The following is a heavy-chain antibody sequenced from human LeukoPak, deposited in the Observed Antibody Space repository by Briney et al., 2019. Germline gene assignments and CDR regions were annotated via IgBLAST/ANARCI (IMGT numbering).Heavy chain of an antibody. CDR3: ARSPISAAVRLYCSEP. V-gene: IGHV4-34*01. CDR1: GGSFSGYS. CDR2: INHSGST. D-gene: IGHD6-13*01. J-gene: IGHJ5*02. Sequence: PSETLSLTCAVSGGSFSGYSRSCIRQPPEKGLEWIGEINHSGSTNYNPSLKSRVTISVDTSKNQFSLRVSSVTAADTAVYYCARSPISAAVRLYCSEPWGPVTLVTVSS.